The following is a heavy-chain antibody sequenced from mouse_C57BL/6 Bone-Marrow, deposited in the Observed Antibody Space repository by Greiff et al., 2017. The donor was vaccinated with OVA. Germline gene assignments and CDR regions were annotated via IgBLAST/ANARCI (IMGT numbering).Heavy chain of an antibody. J-gene: IGHJ4*01. D-gene: IGHD2-3*01. CDR3: ARYGHDGYFYAMDY. V-gene: IGHV7-3*01. Sequence: EVKVEESGGGLVQPGGSLSLSCAASGFTFTDYYMSWVRQPPGKALEWLGFIRNKANGYTTEYSASVKGRFTISRDNSQSILYLQMNALRAEDSATYYCARYGHDGYFYAMDYWGQGTSVTVSS. CDR1: GFTFTDYY. CDR2: IRNKANGYTT.